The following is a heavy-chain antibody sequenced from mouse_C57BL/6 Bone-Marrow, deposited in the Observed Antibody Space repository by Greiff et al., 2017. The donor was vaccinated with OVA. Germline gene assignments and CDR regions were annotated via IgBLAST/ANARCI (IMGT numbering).Heavy chain of an antibody. J-gene: IGHJ1*03. CDR1: GYTFTNYW. V-gene: IGHV1-63*01. CDR2: IYPGGGYT. CDR3: ARYYYGSSYWYFDV. Sequence: QVQLKQSGAELVRPGTSVKMSCKASGYTFTNYWIGWAKQRPGHGLEWIGDIYPGGGYTTYNEKFKGKATLTADKSSSTAYMQFSSLTSEDSDIYYGARYYYGSSYWYFDVWGTGTTVTVAA. D-gene: IGHD1-1*01.